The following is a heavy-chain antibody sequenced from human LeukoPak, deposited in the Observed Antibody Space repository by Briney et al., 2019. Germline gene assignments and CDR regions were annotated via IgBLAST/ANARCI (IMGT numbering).Heavy chain of an antibody. D-gene: IGHD3-22*01. CDR2: IIPIFGTA. V-gene: IGHV1-69*13. CDR1: GGTFSSYA. CDR3: ASQPRGYYDSSGYYDY. J-gene: IGHJ4*02. Sequence: GASVKVSCKASGGTFSSYAISWVRQAPGQGLEWMGGIIPIFGTANYAQKFQGRVTITADESTSTAYMELSSLRSEDTAVYYCASQPRGYYDSSGYYDYWGQGTLVTVSS.